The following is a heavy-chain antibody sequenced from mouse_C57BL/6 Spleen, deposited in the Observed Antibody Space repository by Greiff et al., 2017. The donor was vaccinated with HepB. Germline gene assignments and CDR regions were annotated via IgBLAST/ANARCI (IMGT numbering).Heavy chain of an antibody. V-gene: IGHV1-61*01. CDR2: IYPSDSET. J-gene: IGHJ2*01. CDR3: ARKEGLLLDY. D-gene: IGHD3-1*01. CDR1: GYTFTSYW. Sequence: QVQLQQPGAELVRPGSSVKLSCKASGYTFTSYWMDWVKQRPGQGLEWIGNIYPSDSETHYNQKFKDKATLTVDKSSSTAYMQLSSLTSEDSAVYYCARKEGLLLDYWGQGTTLTVSS.